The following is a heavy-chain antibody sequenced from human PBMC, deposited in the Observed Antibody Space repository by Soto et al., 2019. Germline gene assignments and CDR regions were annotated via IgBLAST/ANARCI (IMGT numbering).Heavy chain of an antibody. Sequence: QVQLQESGPGLVKPSETLSLTCTVSGGSISSYYWSWIRQPPGKGLEWIGYIYYSGSTNYNPSLKSRVTISVDTSKTQFSLKLSSVTAADTAVYYCALGIGYSSGWVTPFDYWGQGTLVTVSS. J-gene: IGHJ4*02. CDR3: ALGIGYSSGWVTPFDY. D-gene: IGHD6-19*01. V-gene: IGHV4-59*08. CDR2: IYYSGST. CDR1: GGSISSYY.